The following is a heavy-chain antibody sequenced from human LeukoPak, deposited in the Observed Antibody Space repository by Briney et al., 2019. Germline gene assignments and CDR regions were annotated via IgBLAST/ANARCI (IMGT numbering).Heavy chain of an antibody. J-gene: IGHJ4*02. CDR2: ISYDGNNK. CDR1: GFTFRNYG. V-gene: IGHV3-30*03. CDR3: ASLRYSASYYADY. D-gene: IGHD1-26*01. Sequence: GGSLRLSCAASGFTFRNYGMHWVRQAPGKGLEWVSIISYDGNNKFYADSVKGRFAISRDNSKNTLYLQMNSLRAEDTAVYYCASLRYSASYYADYWGQGTLVTVSP.